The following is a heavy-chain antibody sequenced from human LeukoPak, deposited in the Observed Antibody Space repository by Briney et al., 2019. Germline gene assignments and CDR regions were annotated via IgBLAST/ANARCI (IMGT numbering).Heavy chain of an antibody. V-gene: IGHV4-30-2*01. CDR2: IYHSGST. CDR3: ARDSPEAAEIDY. Sequence: PSETLSLTCTVSGGSISSGGYYWSWIRQPLGKGLEWIGYIYHSGSTYYNPSLKSRVTISVDRSKNQFSLKLSSVTAADTAVYYCARDSPEAAEIDYWGQGTLVTVSS. CDR1: GGSISSGGYY. J-gene: IGHJ4*02. D-gene: IGHD6-25*01.